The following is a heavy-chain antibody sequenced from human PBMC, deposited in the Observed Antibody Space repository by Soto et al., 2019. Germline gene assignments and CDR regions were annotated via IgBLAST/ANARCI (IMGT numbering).Heavy chain of an antibody. Sequence: GGSLRLSCAASGFTFSDYYMSWIRQAPGKGLEWVSYISSSGSTIYYADSVKGRFTISRDNAKNSLYLQMNSLRAEDTAVYYCARSHPDYGDYNDAFDIWGQGTMVTVSS. CDR2: ISSSGSTI. J-gene: IGHJ3*02. D-gene: IGHD4-17*01. V-gene: IGHV3-11*01. CDR3: ARSHPDYGDYNDAFDI. CDR1: GFTFSDYY.